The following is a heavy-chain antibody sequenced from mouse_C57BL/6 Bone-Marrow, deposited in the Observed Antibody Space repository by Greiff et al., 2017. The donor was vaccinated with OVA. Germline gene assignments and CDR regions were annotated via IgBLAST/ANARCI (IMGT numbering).Heavy chain of an antibody. Sequence: EVNVVESGGDLVKPGGSLKLSCAASGFTFSSYGMSWVRQTPDKRLEGVATISSGGSYTYYPDSVKGRVTISRDNAKNKLYLQMSSLKSEDTAMYYCARLNYYRFYFDYWGHGTPLTVSS. D-gene: IGHD1-1*01. J-gene: IGHJ2*01. V-gene: IGHV5-6*01. CDR2: ISSGGSYT. CDR3: ARLNYYRFYFDY. CDR1: GFTFSSYG.